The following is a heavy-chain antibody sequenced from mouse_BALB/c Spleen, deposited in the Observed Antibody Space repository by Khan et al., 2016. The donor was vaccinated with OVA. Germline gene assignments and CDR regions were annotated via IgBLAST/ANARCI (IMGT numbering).Heavy chain of an antibody. D-gene: IGHD2-14*01. Sequence: QIQLVQSGPELKKPGETVKISCKASGSTFTNYGMSWVKQAPGKGLKWMGWINTYTGEPTYADDFKGRLAFSSEPSASTAYLQTNNCKNEASATYFCARKNCRYDRYVDVSGAGTTVTVSS. CDR1: GSTFTNYG. J-gene: IGHJ1*01. CDR2: INTYTGEP. V-gene: IGHV9-3-1*01. CDR3: ARKNCRYDRYVDV.